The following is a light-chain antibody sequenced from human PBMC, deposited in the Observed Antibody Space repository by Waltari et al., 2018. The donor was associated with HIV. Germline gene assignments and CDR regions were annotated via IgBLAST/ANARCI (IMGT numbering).Light chain of an antibody. CDR1: SGHSSYA. CDR2: LNSDGSH. Sequence: QLVLTQSPSASASLGASVKLTCTLSSGHSSYAIACHQKHPEKGPRYLMKLNSDGSHSKGDGIPDRFSGSSSGAERSLTISSLQSEDEADYYCQTWGTGVFGGGTKLTVL. V-gene: IGLV4-69*01. CDR3: QTWGTGV. J-gene: IGLJ3*02.